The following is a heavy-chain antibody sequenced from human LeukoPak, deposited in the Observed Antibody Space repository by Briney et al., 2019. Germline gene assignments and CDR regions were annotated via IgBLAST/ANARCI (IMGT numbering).Heavy chain of an antibody. CDR2: ISYDGSNK. Sequence: GGSLRLSCAASGFTFSSYGMHWVRQAPGKGLEWVAVISYDGSNKYYADSVKGRFTISRDNSKNTLYLQMNSLRAEDTAVYYCARPPHRTTVVTPFDYWGQGTLVTVSS. D-gene: IGHD4-23*01. J-gene: IGHJ4*02. V-gene: IGHV3-30*03. CDR1: GFTFSSYG. CDR3: ARPPHRTTVVTPFDY.